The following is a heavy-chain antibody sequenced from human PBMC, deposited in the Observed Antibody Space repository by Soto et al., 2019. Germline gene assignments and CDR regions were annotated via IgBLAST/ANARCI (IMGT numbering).Heavy chain of an antibody. CDR2: ISYDGSNK. V-gene: IGHV3-30-3*01. D-gene: IGHD6-19*01. J-gene: IGHJ4*02. CDR3: ARARYSSGWYGRIFDY. CDR1: GFTFSSYA. Sequence: GGSLRLSCAASGFTFSSYAMHWVRQAPGKGLEWVAVISYDGSNKYYADSVKGRFTISRDNSKNTLYLQMNSLRAEDTAVYYCARARYSSGWYGRIFDYWGQGXPVPVYS.